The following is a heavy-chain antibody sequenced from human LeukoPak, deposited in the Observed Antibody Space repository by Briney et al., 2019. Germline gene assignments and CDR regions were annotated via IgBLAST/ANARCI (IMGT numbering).Heavy chain of an antibody. CDR1: GFTFDDYA. CDR2: ISWNSGSI. V-gene: IGHV3-9*01. J-gene: IGHJ5*02. CDR3: AKGSRARGSSGNWFDP. D-gene: IGHD3-22*01. Sequence: GGSLRLSCAASGFTFDDYAMHWVRQAPGKGLEWVSGISWNSGSIGYADSVKGRFTISRDNAKNSLYLQMNSLRAEDTALYYCAKGSRARGSSGNWFDPWGQGTLVTVSS.